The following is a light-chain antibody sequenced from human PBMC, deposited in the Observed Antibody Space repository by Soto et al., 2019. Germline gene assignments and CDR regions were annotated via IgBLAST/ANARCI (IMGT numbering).Light chain of an antibody. V-gene: IGKV3D-20*02. Sequence: EIVLTQSPGTLSLSPGERATLSCGARQSVSSSYLAWYQQKPGQAPRLLIYGASSRATGIPDRFSGSGSGTNFTLTISSLEPEDFAVYYCQQRSNWPPFTFGQGTRLEIK. CDR1: QSVSSSY. J-gene: IGKJ5*01. CDR3: QQRSNWPPFT. CDR2: GAS.